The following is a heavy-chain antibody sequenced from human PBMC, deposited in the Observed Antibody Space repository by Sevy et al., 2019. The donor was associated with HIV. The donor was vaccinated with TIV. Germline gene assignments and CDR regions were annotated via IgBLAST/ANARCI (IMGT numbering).Heavy chain of an antibody. Sequence: ASVKVSCKASGYTFTGYYMHWVRQAPGQGLEWMGWINPNSGGTNYAQKFQGRVTMTRDTSISTAYMELRRLRSADMAVYYCASGVMIDRRGCTNGVCYRGYYYYRMDVWGQGTTVTVSS. CDR2: INPNSGGT. D-gene: IGHD2-8*01. V-gene: IGHV1-2*02. CDR3: ASGVMIDRRGCTNGVCYRGYYYYRMDV. CDR1: GYTFTGYY. J-gene: IGHJ6*02.